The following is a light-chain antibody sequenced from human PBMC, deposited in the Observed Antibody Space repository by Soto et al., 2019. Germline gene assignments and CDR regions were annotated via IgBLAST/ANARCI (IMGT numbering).Light chain of an antibody. Sequence: EIVLTQSPGTLSLSPGERATLSCRASQSVSSSYLAWYQQKPGQAPRLLIYGASSRATGIPDRFSGSGSGTDFTLTISRLDPEDFPVYYCQQYGSTPLVTFGQGTRLEI. CDR3: QQYGSTPLVT. CDR2: GAS. J-gene: IGKJ5*01. V-gene: IGKV3-20*01. CDR1: QSVSSSY.